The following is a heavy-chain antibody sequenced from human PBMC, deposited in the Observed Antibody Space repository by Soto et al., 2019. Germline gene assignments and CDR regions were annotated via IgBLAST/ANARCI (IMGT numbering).Heavy chain of an antibody. J-gene: IGHJ4*02. CDR1: GFTFSSYA. CDR2: ISGSGAST. CDR3: AKDQARASSGWFDY. Sequence: GGSLRLSCAASGFTFSSYAMSWVRQAPGKGLEWVSAISGSGASTYYADSVKGRFTISRDNSKNTLYLQMNSLRAEDTAVYYCAKDQARASSGWFDYWGQGTLVTVSS. V-gene: IGHV3-23*01. D-gene: IGHD6-19*01.